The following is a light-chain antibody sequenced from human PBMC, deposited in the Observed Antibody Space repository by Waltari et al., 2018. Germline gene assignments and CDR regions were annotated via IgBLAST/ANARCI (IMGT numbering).Light chain of an antibody. V-gene: IGKV1-39*01. J-gene: IGKJ4*02. CDR2: AAS. CDR3: QQSYSTLLT. CDR1: QSFSSY. Sequence: DIQMTQSPSSLSASVGDRVTITYRARQSFSSYLNWYQQKPGKAPKLLIYAASSLQSGVPSRFSGSGSGTDFTLTISSLQPEDFATYYCQQSYSTLLTFGGGTKVEIK.